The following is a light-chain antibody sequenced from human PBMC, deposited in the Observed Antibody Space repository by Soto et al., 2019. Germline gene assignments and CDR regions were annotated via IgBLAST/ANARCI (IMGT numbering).Light chain of an antibody. J-gene: IGLJ1*01. CDR1: SSDVGGYNY. CDR3: SSYTINRTYV. CDR2: EVS. V-gene: IGLV2-14*01. Sequence: QSVLAQPASVSGSPGQSITISCTGTSSDVGGYNYVSWYQQNPGKAPKLMIYEVSNRPSGVSNRFSGSKSGNMASLTISGLHAGDEADYYCSSYTINRTYVFGTGTKVTVL.